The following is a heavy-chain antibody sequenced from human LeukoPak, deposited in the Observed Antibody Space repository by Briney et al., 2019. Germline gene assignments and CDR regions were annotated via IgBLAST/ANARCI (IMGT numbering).Heavy chain of an antibody. CDR1: GYTFTVSY. Sequence: GASVKVSCKASGYTFTVSYMTWVRQAPGQALEWSGWINPNSGGRNYAQKFQGRVTMTRDTSISTAYMELSRLRSDDTAVYYCARDWGAYDYVRESYRYVNGIFDYWGQGTLVTVSS. CDR3: ARDWGAYDYVRESYRYVNGIFDY. D-gene: IGHD3-16*02. CDR2: INPNSGGR. V-gene: IGHV1-2*02. J-gene: IGHJ4*02.